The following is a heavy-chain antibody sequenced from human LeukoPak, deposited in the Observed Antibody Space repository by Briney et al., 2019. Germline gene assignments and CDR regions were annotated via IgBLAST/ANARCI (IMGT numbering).Heavy chain of an antibody. Sequence: ASVKVSCKASGYTFIGNYLHWVRQTPGQGLEWMGWINPNNGATNSAQKFQDRIALTRDLSINTAFMKLSNLTSDDTAMYFCAWGDWLHPIDYWGRGTLVTVSS. CDR1: GYTFIGNY. V-gene: IGHV1-2*02. D-gene: IGHD3-10*01. CDR3: AWGDWLHPIDY. J-gene: IGHJ4*02. CDR2: INPNNGAT.